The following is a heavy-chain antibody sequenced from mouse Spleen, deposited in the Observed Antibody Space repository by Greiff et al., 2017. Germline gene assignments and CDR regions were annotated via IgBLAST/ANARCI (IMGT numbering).Heavy chain of an antibody. D-gene: IGHD3-2*01. CDR3: ARHEALDSSGFPAMDY. J-gene: IGHJ4*01. Sequence: QVQLKESGAELVKPGASVKLSCKASGYTFTEYTIHWVKQRSGQGLEWIGWFYPGSGSIKYNEKFKDKATLTADKSSSTVYMELSRLTSEDSAVYFCARHEALDSSGFPAMDYWGQGTSVTVSS. CDR2: FYPGSGSI. CDR1: GYTFTEYT. V-gene: IGHV1-62-2*01.